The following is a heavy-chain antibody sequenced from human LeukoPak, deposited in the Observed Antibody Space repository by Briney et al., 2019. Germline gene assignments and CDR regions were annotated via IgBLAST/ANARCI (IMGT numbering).Heavy chain of an antibody. CDR1: GGSISSSSYY. CDR3: ARHSNYSPYYFDY. J-gene: IGHJ4*02. Sequence: SETLSLTCTVSGGSISSSSYYWGWIRQPPGKGLEWIGSIYYSRSTYYNPSLKSRVTISVDTSKNQFSLKLSSVTAADTAVYYCARHSNYSPYYFDYWGQGTLVTVSS. D-gene: IGHD4-4*01. V-gene: IGHV4-39*01. CDR2: IYYSRST.